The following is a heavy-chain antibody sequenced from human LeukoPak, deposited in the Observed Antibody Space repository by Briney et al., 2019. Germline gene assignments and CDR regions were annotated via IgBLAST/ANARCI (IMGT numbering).Heavy chain of an antibody. V-gene: IGHV3-21*01. CDR1: GFTFSSYS. CDR2: ISSSSSYI. CDR3: ARLATNGGYGY. J-gene: IGHJ4*02. D-gene: IGHD5-12*01. Sequence: GGSLRLSCAASGFTFSSYSMNWVRQAPGKGLEWVSSISSSSSYIYYAGSVKGRFTISRDNAKNSLYLQMNSLRAEDTAVYYCARLATNGGYGYWGQGTLVTVSS.